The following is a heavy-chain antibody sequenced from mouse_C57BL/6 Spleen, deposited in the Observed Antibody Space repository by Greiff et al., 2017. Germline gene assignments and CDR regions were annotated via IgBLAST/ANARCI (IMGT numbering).Heavy chain of an antibody. CDR3: ARRDYDPYYAMDY. V-gene: IGHV1-55*01. J-gene: IGHJ4*01. CDR2: IYPGSGST. Sequence: QVQLQQPGAELVKPGASVKMSCKASDYTFTSYWITWVKQRPGQGLEWIGDIYPGSGSTNYNEKFKSKATLTVDTSSSTAYMQLSSLTSEDSAVYYCARRDYDPYYAMDYWGQGTSVTVSS. CDR1: DYTFTSYW. D-gene: IGHD2-4*01.